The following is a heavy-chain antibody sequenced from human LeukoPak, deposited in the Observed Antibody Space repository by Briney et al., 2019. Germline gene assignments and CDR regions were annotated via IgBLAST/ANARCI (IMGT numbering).Heavy chain of an antibody. Sequence: GGSLRLSCAASGFTFSSYAMSWVRQAPGKGLEWVSAISGSGGSTYYADSVKGRFTIFRDNSKNTLYLQMNSLRAEDTAVYYCAKGGMYLDYFDYWGQGTLVTVSS. V-gene: IGHV3-23*01. CDR1: GFTFSSYA. J-gene: IGHJ4*02. CDR3: AKGGMYLDYFDY. CDR2: ISGSGGST. D-gene: IGHD1-26*01.